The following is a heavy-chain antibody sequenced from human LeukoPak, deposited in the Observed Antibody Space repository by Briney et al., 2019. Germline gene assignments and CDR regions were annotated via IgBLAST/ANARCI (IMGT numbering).Heavy chain of an antibody. V-gene: IGHV3-33*08. Sequence: GGSLRLSCAASGFTFSHYAMSWVRQTPGKGPEWVAGICYDGSNKYYADSVKGRFTISRDNSKDTLYLQMNSLRAEGTAVYYCARDQAAAGTMVYNWFDPWGQGTLVTVSS. CDR1: GFTFSHYA. CDR3: ARDQAAAGTMVYNWFDP. CDR2: ICYDGSNK. J-gene: IGHJ5*02. D-gene: IGHD6-13*01.